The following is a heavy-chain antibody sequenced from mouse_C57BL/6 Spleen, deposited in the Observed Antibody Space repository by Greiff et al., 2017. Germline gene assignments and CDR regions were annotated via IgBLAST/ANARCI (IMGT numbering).Heavy chain of an antibody. D-gene: IGHD1-1*01. CDR1: GYTFTSYT. J-gene: IGHJ2*01. V-gene: IGHV1-4*01. CDR2: INPSSGYT. CDR3: ARDYGSSYVCY. Sequence: VQLVESGAELARPGASVKMSCKASGYTFTSYTMHWVKQRPGQGLEWIGYINPSSGYTKYNQKFKDKATLTADKSSSTAYMQLSSLTSEDSAVYYCARDYGSSYVCYWGQGTTLTVSS.